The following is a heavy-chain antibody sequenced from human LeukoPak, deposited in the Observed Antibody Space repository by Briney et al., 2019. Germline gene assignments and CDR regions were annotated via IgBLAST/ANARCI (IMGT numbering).Heavy chain of an antibody. Sequence: PGRSLQLSCAASGFSFYADGMHWVRQAPGKGLEWVAVTWYDGSNTYYADSVKGRFTISRDNSKNTLFLQMNSLRAEDTAVYYCARDRGSLHYGTYPGYSDSWGQGTLDIVSS. CDR1: GFSFYADG. CDR3: ARDRGSLHYGTYPGYSDS. J-gene: IGHJ4*02. V-gene: IGHV3-33*01. D-gene: IGHD3-16*01. CDR2: TWYDGSNT.